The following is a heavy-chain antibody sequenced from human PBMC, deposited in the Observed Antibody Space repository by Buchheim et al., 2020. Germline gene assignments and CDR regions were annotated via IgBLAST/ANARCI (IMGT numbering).Heavy chain of an antibody. CDR3: AKERYSSSPYYFDY. V-gene: IGHV3-23*01. J-gene: IGHJ4*02. CDR1: GFTFSSYA. Sequence: VQLLESGGGLVQPGGSLRLSCAASGFTFSSYAMSWVRQAPGKGLEWVSAISDSGGSTDYAESVKGRFTISRENSKKTMYPQMNSLRAEDTAVYYCAKERYSSSPYYFDYWGKGAL. CDR2: ISDSGGST. D-gene: IGHD4-11*01.